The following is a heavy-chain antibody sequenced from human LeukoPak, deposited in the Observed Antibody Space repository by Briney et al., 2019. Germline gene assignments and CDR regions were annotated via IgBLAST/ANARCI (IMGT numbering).Heavy chain of an antibody. Sequence: PGGSLRLSCAASGFTFSSYSMNWVRQAPGKGLEWVSSISSSSSYIYYADSVKGRFTIARDNAKNSLYLQMNSLRAEDTAVYYCTRKRIAAALRAFDIWGQGTMVTVSS. CDR2: ISSSSSYI. V-gene: IGHV3-21*01. CDR3: TRKRIAAALRAFDI. D-gene: IGHD6-13*01. J-gene: IGHJ3*02. CDR1: GFTFSSYS.